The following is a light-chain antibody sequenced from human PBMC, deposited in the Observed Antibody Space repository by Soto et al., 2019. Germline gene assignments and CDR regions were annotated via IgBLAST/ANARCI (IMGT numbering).Light chain of an antibody. V-gene: IGKV1-39*01. CDR2: RAS. Sequence: DIQLTQSPSSLSASVGDRVTITCRASQTTIIYLNWYQQKPGEVPKLLIYRASNLQSGVPSRFSGSGSGTDFTLTISSRQPEDSAIYYCQQSYTHPTFGQGTKVEIK. CDR3: QQSYTHPT. CDR1: QTTIIY. J-gene: IGKJ1*01.